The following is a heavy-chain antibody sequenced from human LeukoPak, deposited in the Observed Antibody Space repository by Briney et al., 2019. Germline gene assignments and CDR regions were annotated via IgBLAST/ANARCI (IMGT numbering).Heavy chain of an antibody. CDR3: ARAALVGPKDY. CDR1: GFTFSSYD. V-gene: IGHV3-48*01. CDR2: ISRLSSTI. Sequence: GGSLRLSCAASGFTFSSYDMNWVRQAPGKGLEWVSYISRLSSTIYSADSVKGRFTISRDNAKNSPYLQMNSLRAEDTAVYYCARAALVGPKDYWGQGTLVTVSS. J-gene: IGHJ4*02. D-gene: IGHD1-26*01.